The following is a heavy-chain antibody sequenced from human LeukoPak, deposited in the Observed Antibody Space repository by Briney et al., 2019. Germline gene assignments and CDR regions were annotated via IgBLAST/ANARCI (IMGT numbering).Heavy chain of an antibody. CDR2: MNPNSGNT. J-gene: IGHJ4*02. CDR3: ARRSDYYDSSAYYY. V-gene: IGHV1-8*03. CDR1: GYTSTNYD. Sequence: GASVKVSCKASGYTSTNYDINWVRQATGQGLEWMGWMNPNSGNTGYAQKFQGRVTITRDTSIGTAYMELSSLSSEDTAVYYCARRSDYYDSSAYYYWGQGTLVTVSS. D-gene: IGHD3-22*01.